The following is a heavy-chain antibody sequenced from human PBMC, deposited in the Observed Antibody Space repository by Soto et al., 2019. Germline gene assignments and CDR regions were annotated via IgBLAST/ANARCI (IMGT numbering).Heavy chain of an antibody. CDR1: GGSISSGDYY. V-gene: IGHV4-30-4*01. CDR3: ARDVPYYDFWSGPPAHDETPHDYYYYYGMDV. D-gene: IGHD3-3*01. CDR2: IYYSGST. J-gene: IGHJ6*02. Sequence: SETLSLTCTVSGGSISSGDYYWSWIRQPPGKGLEWIGYIYYSGSTYYNPSLKSRVTISVDTSTNQFSLKLSSVTAADTAVYYCARDVPYYDFWSGPPAHDETPHDYYYYYGMDVWGQGTTVTVS.